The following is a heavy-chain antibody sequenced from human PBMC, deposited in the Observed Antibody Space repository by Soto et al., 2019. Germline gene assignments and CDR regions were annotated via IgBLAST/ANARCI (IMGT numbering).Heavy chain of an antibody. Sequence: QVQLVQSGAEVKKPGASVKVSCKASGYTFTSYDINWVRQATGQGLEWMGWMNPNSGNTGYAQKFQGRDTMTRNTSISTAYLELSSLRSEDTAVYYSATADIVVVVAATTFSGMDVWGQGTTVTVSS. CDR3: ATADIVVVVAATTFSGMDV. D-gene: IGHD2-15*01. CDR1: GYTFTSYD. CDR2: MNPNSGNT. J-gene: IGHJ6*02. V-gene: IGHV1-8*01.